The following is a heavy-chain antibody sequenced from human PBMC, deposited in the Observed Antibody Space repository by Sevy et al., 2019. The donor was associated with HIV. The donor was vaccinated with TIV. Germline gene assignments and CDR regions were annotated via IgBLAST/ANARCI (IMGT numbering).Heavy chain of an antibody. D-gene: IGHD2-15*01. Sequence: GESLKISCAASGFTFSSYAMSWVRQAPGKGLEWVSAISGSGGSTYYADSVKGRFTISRDNSKNTLYLQMNSLRAEDTAVYYCAKVTNSGGRGDYWGQGTLVTVSS. V-gene: IGHV3-23*01. CDR3: AKVTNSGGRGDY. CDR2: ISGSGGST. J-gene: IGHJ4*02. CDR1: GFTFSSYA.